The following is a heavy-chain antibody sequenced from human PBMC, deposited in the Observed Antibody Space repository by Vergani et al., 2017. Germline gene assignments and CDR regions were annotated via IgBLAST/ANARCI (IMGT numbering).Heavy chain of an antibody. D-gene: IGHD2-15*01. J-gene: IGHJ4*01. V-gene: IGHV3-66*02. Sequence: VELLESGGGLAQPGGSLRVSCSASGFRVTTYYMSWVRHAPRTGLEWGSVIKSDGRTSHAESVRGRFTISRDTSRNAVYLQMNILRVEDTGDYYWTRSECSGTTCYGHYFDLWGHGILVTVSS. CDR2: IKSDGRT. CDR1: GFRVTTYY. CDR3: TRSECSGTTCYGHYFDL.